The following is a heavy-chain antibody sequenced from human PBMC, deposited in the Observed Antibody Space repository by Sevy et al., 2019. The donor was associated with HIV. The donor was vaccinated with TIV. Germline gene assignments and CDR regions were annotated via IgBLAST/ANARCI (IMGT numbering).Heavy chain of an antibody. CDR1: GGSINTIAYY. V-gene: IGHV4-39*01. CDR3: TAIYYCVRHLFHDFAWGSHRYRDAFDL. D-gene: IGHD3-16*02. CDR2: ISYSGSS. J-gene: IGHJ3*01. Sequence: SETLSLTCTVSGGSINTIAYYWGWVRQPPGKGLEWIGSISYSGSSYYNPSLKSRVTISVDTSKNQFSLNLSSVTAADTVTAADTAIYYCVRHLFHDFAWGSHRYRDAFDLWGQGTLVTVSS.